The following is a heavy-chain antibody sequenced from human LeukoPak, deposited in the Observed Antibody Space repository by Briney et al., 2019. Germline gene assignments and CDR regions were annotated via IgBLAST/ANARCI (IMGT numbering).Heavy chain of an antibody. Sequence: GGSLRLSCSTSGFTFGDYAMSWVRRAPGKGLEWVGFIQAKAYGGATKYAASVNGRFSISRDDSQSIANLQMNDLKTEDTAVYYCTRAPHPRCSSSGCYLDYWGQGTLVTVSS. V-gene: IGHV3-49*04. D-gene: IGHD2-2*01. CDR3: TRAPHPRCSSSGCYLDY. J-gene: IGHJ4*02. CDR2: IQAKAYGGAT. CDR1: GFTFGDYA.